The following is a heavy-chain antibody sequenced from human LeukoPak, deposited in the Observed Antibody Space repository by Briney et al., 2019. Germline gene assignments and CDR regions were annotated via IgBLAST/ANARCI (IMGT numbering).Heavy chain of an antibody. J-gene: IGHJ4*02. V-gene: IGHV4-61*02. CDR1: GGLISSGSYY. CDR2: IYSSGST. CDR3: ASTICITTSCYPGVVDY. Sequence: SETLSLTCTVSGGLISSGSYYWSWIRQPAGKGLEWIGRIYSSGSTNYNPALRSRLTISVDTSKNQFSLKLSSVTAADTAVYYCASTICITTSCYPGVVDYWGQGTLVTVSS. D-gene: IGHD2-2*01.